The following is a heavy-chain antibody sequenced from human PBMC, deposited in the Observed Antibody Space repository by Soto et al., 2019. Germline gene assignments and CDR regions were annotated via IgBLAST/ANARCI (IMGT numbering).Heavy chain of an antibody. CDR2: IIPIFGTA. CDR3: ARGYYYDSSGYYSNAYYFDY. J-gene: IGHJ4*02. D-gene: IGHD3-22*01. Sequence: QVQLVQSGAEVKKPGSSVKVSCKASGGTFSSYAISWVRQAPGQGLEWMGGIIPIFGTANYAQKFQGRVTITADESTSTAYMELSSLRSEDTAVYYWARGYYYDSSGYYSNAYYFDYWGQGTRVTVSS. V-gene: IGHV1-69*01. CDR1: GGTFSSYA.